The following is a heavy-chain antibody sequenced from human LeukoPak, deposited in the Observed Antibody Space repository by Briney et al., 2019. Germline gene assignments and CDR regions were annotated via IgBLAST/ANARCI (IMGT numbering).Heavy chain of an antibody. CDR1: GGSFSGYY. Sequence: SETLSLTCAVYGGSFSGYYWSWIRRPPGKGLEWIGEINHSGSTNYNPSLKSRVTISVDTSKNQFSLKLSSVTAADTAVYYCARGSRAYYDFWSGLPYYYYGMDVWGQGTTVTVSS. V-gene: IGHV4-34*01. CDR2: INHSGST. J-gene: IGHJ6*02. CDR3: ARGSRAYYDFWSGLPYYYYGMDV. D-gene: IGHD3-3*01.